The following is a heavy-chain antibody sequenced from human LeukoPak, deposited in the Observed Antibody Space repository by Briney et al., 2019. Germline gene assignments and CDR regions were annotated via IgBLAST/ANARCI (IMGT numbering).Heavy chain of an antibody. Sequence: GGSLRLSCAASGFTFSDYYMSWIRQAPGKGLEWVSYISSSVSSMWYADSVKGRFTISRDNPKNTLYLQMNSLRAEDTAVYFCAKRGVVIRVILVGFHKEAYYFDSWGQGALVTVSS. J-gene: IGHJ4*02. CDR3: AKRGVVIRVILVGFHKEAYYFDS. CDR2: ISSSVSSM. V-gene: IGHV3-11*01. CDR1: GFTFSDYY. D-gene: IGHD3-22*01.